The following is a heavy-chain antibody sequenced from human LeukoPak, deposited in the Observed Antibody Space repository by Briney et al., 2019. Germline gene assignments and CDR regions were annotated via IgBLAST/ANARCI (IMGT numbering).Heavy chain of an antibody. Sequence: PGGSLRLSCAASGFTFSSYSMNWVRQAPGKGPEWVSYISSSSSTIYYADSVKGRFTISRDNAKNSLYLQMNSLRAEDTAVYYCAREIYDSSGYYDYWGQGTLVTVSS. V-gene: IGHV3-48*01. D-gene: IGHD3-22*01. CDR1: GFTFSSYS. CDR2: ISSSSSTI. J-gene: IGHJ4*02. CDR3: AREIYDSSGYYDY.